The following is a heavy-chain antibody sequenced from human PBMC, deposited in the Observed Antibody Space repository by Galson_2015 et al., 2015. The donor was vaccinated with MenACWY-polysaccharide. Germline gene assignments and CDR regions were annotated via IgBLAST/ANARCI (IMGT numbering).Heavy chain of an antibody. J-gene: IGHJ5*02. V-gene: IGHV4-31*03. Sequence: TPSLTSTVSRGSLTSGPFYLNWFRPRPGKGLEGVCYISDTGSTNYNPSPLGRGSLSGDTSRREFSFRLTPVTGADTAVDFCARAPTASGGHCSRTTCFGWFDTWGQGSLVTVSS. CDR2: ISDTGST. CDR3: ARAPTASGGHCSRTTCFGWFDT. CDR1: RGSLTSGPFY. D-gene: IGHD2-2*01.